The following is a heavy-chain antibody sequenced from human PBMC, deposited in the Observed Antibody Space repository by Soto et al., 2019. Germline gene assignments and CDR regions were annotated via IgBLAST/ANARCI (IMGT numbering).Heavy chain of an antibody. V-gene: IGHV3-74*01. D-gene: IGHD3-16*01. CDR3: AAYYDYFWGSSPLDY. CDR1: GFTFSSYW. CDR2: INSDGSST. Sequence: GGSLRLSCAASGFTFSSYWMHWVRQAPGKGLVWVSRINSDGSSTRYADSVKGRFTISRDNAKNTLYLQMNSLRAEDTAVYYCAAYYDYFWGSSPLDYWGQGTLVTVSS. J-gene: IGHJ4*02.